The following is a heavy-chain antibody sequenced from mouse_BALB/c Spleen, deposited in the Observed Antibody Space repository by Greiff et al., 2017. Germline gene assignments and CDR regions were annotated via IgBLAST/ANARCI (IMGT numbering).Heavy chain of an antibody. CDR1: GYSFTGYY. Sequence: VQLQQSGPELVKPGASVKISCKASGYSFTGYYMHWVKQSHVKSLEWIGRINPYNGATSYNQNFKDKASLTVDKSSSTAYMELHSLTSEDSAVYYGARGHYDYDAHYFDYWGQGTTLTVAS. D-gene: IGHD2-4*01. CDR2: INPYNGAT. V-gene: IGHV1-31*01. CDR3: ARGHYDYDAHYFDY. J-gene: IGHJ2*01.